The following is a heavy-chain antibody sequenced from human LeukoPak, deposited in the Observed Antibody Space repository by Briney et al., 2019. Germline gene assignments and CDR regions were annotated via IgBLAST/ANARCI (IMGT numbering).Heavy chain of an antibody. CDR2: INHGGST. V-gene: IGHV4-34*01. Sequence: SETLSLTCAVYGGSFSGYYWSWIRQPPGKGLEWIGEINHGGSTNYNPSLKSRVTISVDTSKNQFSLKLSSVTAADTAVYYCARGSEDIVVVPAATLPGVEYFQHWGQGTLVTVSS. CDR3: ARGSEDIVVVPAATLPGVEYFQH. J-gene: IGHJ1*01. CDR1: GGSFSGYY. D-gene: IGHD2-2*01.